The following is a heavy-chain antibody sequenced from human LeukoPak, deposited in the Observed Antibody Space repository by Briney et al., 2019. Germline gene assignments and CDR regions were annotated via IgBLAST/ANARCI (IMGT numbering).Heavy chain of an antibody. CDR1: GFTYSSYA. V-gene: IGHV3-23*01. J-gene: IGHJ4*02. Sequence: GGSLRLSCAASGFTYSSYAMSWVRQAPGKGLEWVSAISGSGGSTYYADSVKGRFTISRDNSKNTLYLQMNSLRAEDTAVYYCARSFGSYGAPGDWGQGTLVTVSS. CDR3: ARSFGSYGAPGD. CDR2: ISGSGGST. D-gene: IGHD4-17*01.